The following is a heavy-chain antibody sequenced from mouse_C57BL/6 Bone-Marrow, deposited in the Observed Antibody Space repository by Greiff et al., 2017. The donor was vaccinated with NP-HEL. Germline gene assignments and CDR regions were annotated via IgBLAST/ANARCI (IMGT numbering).Heavy chain of an antibody. J-gene: IGHJ4*01. CDR2: ISSGSSTI. CDR3: ARPVVAKAMDY. V-gene: IGHV5-17*01. Sequence: EVKLVASGGGLVKPGGSLKLSCAASGFTFSDYGMHWVRQAPEKGLEWVAYISSGSSTIYYADTVKGRFTISRDNAKNTLFLRMTSLRSEDTAMYYCARPVVAKAMDYWGQGTSVTVSS. CDR1: GFTFSDYG. D-gene: IGHD1-1*01.